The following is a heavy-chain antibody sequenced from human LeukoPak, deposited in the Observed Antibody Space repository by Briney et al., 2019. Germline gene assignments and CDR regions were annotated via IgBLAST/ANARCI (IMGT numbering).Heavy chain of an antibody. V-gene: IGHV1-18*01. Sequence: ASVKVSCKASGYTFTSHGISWVRQAPGQGLEWMGWISAYNGNTDYAQKVQGRVTMTTDTSTSTAYMELRSLRSDDTAVYYCARDQGSKGFGCWGQGTLVTVSS. CDR1: GYTFTSHG. CDR3: ARDQGSKGFGC. CDR2: ISAYNGNT. J-gene: IGHJ4*02.